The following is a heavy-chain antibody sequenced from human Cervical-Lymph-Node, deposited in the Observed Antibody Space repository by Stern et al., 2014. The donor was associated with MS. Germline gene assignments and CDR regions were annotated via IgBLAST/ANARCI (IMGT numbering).Heavy chain of an antibody. CDR3: ARLNYYDSSAYGTFDY. J-gene: IGHJ4*02. CDR2: IGWDDDK. CDR1: GLSLSSSGMC. D-gene: IGHD3-22*01. V-gene: IGHV2-70*01. Sequence: QVTLRESGPALVKPTQTLTLTCTLSGLSLSSSGMCVSWIRQPPGKALEWLALIGWDDDKFYSTSLKTRLSISKDTSKNQVVLTMTDMDPVDTATYYCARLNYYDSSAYGTFDYWGRGTLVTVSS.